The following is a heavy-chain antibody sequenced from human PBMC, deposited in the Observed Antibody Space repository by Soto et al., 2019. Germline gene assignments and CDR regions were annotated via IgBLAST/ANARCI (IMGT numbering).Heavy chain of an antibody. CDR3: ARDFPLSEYRFSGSYYYNY. J-gene: IGHJ4*02. CDR1: GFTVSSNY. CDR2: IYSNGNT. Sequence: GVLRLSCAASGFTVSSNYMSWVRQAPGKGLEWVSTIYSNGNTYYADSVKGRFTISRDKSKNTLYLQMNSLRAEDTAVYYCARDFPLSEYRFSGSYYYNYWGQGTLVTVSS. V-gene: IGHV3-53*01. D-gene: IGHD1-26*01.